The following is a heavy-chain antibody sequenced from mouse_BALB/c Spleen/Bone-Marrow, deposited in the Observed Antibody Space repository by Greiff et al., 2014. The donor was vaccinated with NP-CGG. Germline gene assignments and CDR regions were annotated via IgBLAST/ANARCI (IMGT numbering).Heavy chain of an antibody. CDR1: GFTFSSFG. D-gene: IGHD1-3*01. CDR3: GRFKWGPMDY. CDR2: ISSGSNTI. V-gene: IGHV5-17*02. J-gene: IGHJ4*01. Sequence: EVQGEESGGGLVQPGGSRKLSCAASGFTFSSFGMHWVRQAPEKGLEWVAYISSGSNTIYYADTVKGRFTISRDNPKNTLFLQMSSLRYDDTAMYYCGRFKWGPMDYWGQGTSVTVSS.